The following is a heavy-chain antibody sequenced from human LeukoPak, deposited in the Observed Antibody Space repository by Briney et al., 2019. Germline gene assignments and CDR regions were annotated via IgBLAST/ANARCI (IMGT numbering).Heavy chain of an antibody. Sequence: GGSLRLSCAASGFTVSNNYMSWVRQAPGKGLEWVSLIYGGGTTYYADSVKGRFTISSDSSKNTLYLQMNSLRAEDTAVYYCAKDSSSGWYMAFRYFDYWGQGTLVTVSS. D-gene: IGHD6-19*01. J-gene: IGHJ4*02. V-gene: IGHV3-53*01. CDR1: GFTVSNNY. CDR2: IYGGGTT. CDR3: AKDSSSGWYMAFRYFDY.